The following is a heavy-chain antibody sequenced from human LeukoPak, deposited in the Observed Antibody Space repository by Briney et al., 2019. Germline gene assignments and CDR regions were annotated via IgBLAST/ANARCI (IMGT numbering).Heavy chain of an antibody. CDR1: GGSISSYY. Sequence: SSETLSLTCTVSGGSISSYYWSWIRQPPGKGLEWIGYIYYSGSTNYNPSLKSRVTISVDTSKNQFSLKLSSVTAADTAVYYCASLRALDYWGQGTLVTVSS. D-gene: IGHD5-24*01. CDR2: IYYSGST. CDR3: ASLRALDY. J-gene: IGHJ4*02. V-gene: IGHV4-59*12.